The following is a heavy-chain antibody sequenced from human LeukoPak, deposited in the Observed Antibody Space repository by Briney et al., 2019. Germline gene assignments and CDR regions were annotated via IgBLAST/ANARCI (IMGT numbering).Heavy chain of an antibody. CDR3: ARVRNVNSAAGTVDY. Sequence: SETLSLTCAVYGGSFSGYYWSWIRQPPGKGLEWIGEINHSGSTNYNPSLKSRVTISVDTSKNQFSLKLSSVTAADTAVYYCARVRNVNSAAGTVDYWGQGTLVTVSS. J-gene: IGHJ4*02. D-gene: IGHD6-13*01. CDR2: INHSGST. CDR1: GGSFSGYY. V-gene: IGHV4-34*01.